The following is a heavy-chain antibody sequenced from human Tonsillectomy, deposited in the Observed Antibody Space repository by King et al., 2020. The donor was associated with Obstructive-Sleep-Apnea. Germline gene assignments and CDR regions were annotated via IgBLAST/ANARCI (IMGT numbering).Heavy chain of an antibody. V-gene: IGHV3-43D*03. CDR2: ITWNGGST. J-gene: IGHJ4*02. CDR1: GFTFDDYG. CDR3: AKDENGDYGAIGY. D-gene: IGHD4-17*01. Sequence: VQLVESGGVVVQPGGSLRLSCAASGFTFDDYGMHWVRQAPGKGLEWVSLITWNGGSTHYADSVEGRFTISRDNSKNSLFLQMNSLRPEDSALYYCAKDENGDYGAIGYWGQGTLVTV.